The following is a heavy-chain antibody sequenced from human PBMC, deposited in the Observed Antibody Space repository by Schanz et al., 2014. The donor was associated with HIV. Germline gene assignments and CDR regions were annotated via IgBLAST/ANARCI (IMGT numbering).Heavy chain of an antibody. CDR2: VIGSGVRT. V-gene: IGHV3-23*01. CDR1: GFTFTNHA. D-gene: IGHD1-26*01. J-gene: IGHJ4*02. CDR3: AKAKGSYSATTFYFDF. Sequence: EVQLLDSGGGLVQPGGSLRLSCIASGFTFTNHALSWVRQAPGRGLDWVSTVIGSGVRTIYADSVKGRFTISRDNSKNTLSLHMNSLRVEDTAVYYCAKAKGSYSATTFYFDFWGQGTLVTVSS.